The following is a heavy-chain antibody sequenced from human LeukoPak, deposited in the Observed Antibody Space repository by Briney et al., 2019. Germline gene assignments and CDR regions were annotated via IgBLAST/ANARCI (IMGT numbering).Heavy chain of an antibody. CDR2: IYYSGST. Sequence: SETLSLTCTVSGVSISSSSYYWGWIRQPPGKGLEWIGSIYYSGSTYYNPSLKSRVTISVDTSKNQFSLKLSSVTAADTAVYYCARGRRSWIQLWLLSVAFDYWGQGTLVTVSS. D-gene: IGHD5-18*01. CDR1: GVSISSSSYY. CDR3: ARGRRSWIQLWLLSVAFDY. V-gene: IGHV4-39*01. J-gene: IGHJ4*02.